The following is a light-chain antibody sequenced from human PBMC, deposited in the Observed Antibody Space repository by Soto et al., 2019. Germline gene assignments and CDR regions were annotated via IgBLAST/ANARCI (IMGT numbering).Light chain of an antibody. V-gene: IGLV2-11*01. CDR3: CSYAGSYTWV. J-gene: IGLJ3*02. CDR2: DVS. Sequence: QSALTQPRSVSGSPGQSVTISCTGTSSDVGGYNYVSWYQQHPGKAPKLMIYDVSKRPSGVPDRFSGSKSGKTASLTISGLQAEDEADYYCCSYAGSYTWVFGGGAQLTV. CDR1: SSDVGGYNY.